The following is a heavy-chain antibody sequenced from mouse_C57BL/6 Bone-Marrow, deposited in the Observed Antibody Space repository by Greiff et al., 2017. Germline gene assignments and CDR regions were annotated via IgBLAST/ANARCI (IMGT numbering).Heavy chain of an antibody. D-gene: IGHD5-2*01. CDR3: ARRGRLEYSYFDY. Sequence: FQLQQSGPELVKPGASVTISCKASGYAFSSSWMNWVKQRPGQGLEWIGRIYPGDGDTNYNGKFKGTATLTADKSSNTAYMQLSSLTSEDSAVYFCARRGRLEYSYFDYWGQGTTLTVSS. V-gene: IGHV1-82*01. J-gene: IGHJ2*01. CDR1: GYAFSSSW. CDR2: IYPGDGDT.